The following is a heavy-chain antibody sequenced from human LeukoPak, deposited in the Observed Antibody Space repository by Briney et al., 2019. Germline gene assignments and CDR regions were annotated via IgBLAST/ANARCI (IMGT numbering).Heavy chain of an antibody. J-gene: IGHJ3*02. V-gene: IGHV3-23*01. D-gene: IGHD3-10*01. Sequence: XVSAISGSGGSTYYADSVKGRFTISRDNSKNTLYLQMNSLRAEDTAVYYCAKDEYYYGSGSYYAIWGQGTMVTVSS. CDR3: AKDEYYYGSGSYYAI. CDR2: ISGSGGST.